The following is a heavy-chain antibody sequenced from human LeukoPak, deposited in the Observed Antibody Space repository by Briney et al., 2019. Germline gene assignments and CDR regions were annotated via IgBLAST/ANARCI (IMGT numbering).Heavy chain of an antibody. J-gene: IGHJ5*02. CDR2: ISWDGDST. CDR3: AKSLKLRYFDWLSDNWFDP. V-gene: IGHV3-43D*03. D-gene: IGHD3-9*01. Sequence: GGSLRLSCAASGFTFDDYAMHWVRQAPGKGLECVSLISWDGDSTYYADSVKGRFTISRDNSKNTLYLHMNSLRAEDTAVYYCAKSLKLRYFDWLSDNWFDPWGQGTLVTVSS. CDR1: GFTFDDYA.